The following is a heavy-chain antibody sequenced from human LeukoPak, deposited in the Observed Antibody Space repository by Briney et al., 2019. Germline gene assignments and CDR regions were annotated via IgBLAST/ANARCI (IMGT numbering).Heavy chain of an antibody. J-gene: IGHJ4*02. Sequence: ASVKVSCKAFGYTFISYNMNWVRQAPGQGLEWMGIINPSGGSTSHAQKFQGRVTMTRDTSTSTVYMELSSLRSEDTAVYYCARGRLSTVVSPLWDWGQGTLVTVSS. V-gene: IGHV1-46*01. CDR1: GYTFISYN. D-gene: IGHD4-23*01. CDR2: INPSGGST. CDR3: ARGRLSTVVSPLWD.